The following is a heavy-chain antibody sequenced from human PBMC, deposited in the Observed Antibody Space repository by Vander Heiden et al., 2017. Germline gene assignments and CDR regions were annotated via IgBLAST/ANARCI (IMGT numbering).Heavy chain of an antibody. V-gene: IGHV1-8*01. J-gene: IGHJ4*02. Sequence: QVQLVQAGAEVKEAGASVRVCCKASGYTFTSLDINWVRQATGQGLEWLGWMNPNNGRTGYAQKFQGRVTMTRDTSISTAYMELSSLTSEDTAVYYCARGVAAGVDYWGQGTLVTVSS. CDR1: GYTFTSLD. D-gene: IGHD6-13*01. CDR3: ARGVAAGVDY. CDR2: MNPNNGRT.